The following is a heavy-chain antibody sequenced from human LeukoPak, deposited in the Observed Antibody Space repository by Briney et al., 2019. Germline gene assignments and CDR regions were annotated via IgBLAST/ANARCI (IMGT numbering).Heavy chain of an antibody. D-gene: IGHD6-13*01. Sequence: SETLSLTCTVSGGSISSYYWSWIRQPPGKGLEWIGYIHYSGSTTYNPSLKSRVTISVDTSKNQFSLKLSSVTAADTAVYYCARDRTSTWYGGVDFWGQGTLVTVSS. J-gene: IGHJ4*02. CDR1: GGSISSYY. V-gene: IGHV4-59*01. CDR3: ARDRTSTWYGGVDF. CDR2: IHYSGST.